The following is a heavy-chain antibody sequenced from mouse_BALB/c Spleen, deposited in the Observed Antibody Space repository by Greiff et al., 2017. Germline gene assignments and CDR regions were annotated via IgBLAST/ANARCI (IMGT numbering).Heavy chain of an antibody. CDR3: ARRHYGYFDY. CDR1: GYSFTGYN. V-gene: IGHV1S135*01. CDR2: IDPYNGGT. D-gene: IGHD1-1*01. Sequence: VQLQQSGPELGKPGASVKISCKASGYSFTGYNMYWVKQSHRKSLEWIGYIDPYNGGTSYNQKSKGKATLTVDKSSSTAYMHLNSLTSEDSAIYYCARRHYGYFDYWGQGTTLTVSS. J-gene: IGHJ2*01.